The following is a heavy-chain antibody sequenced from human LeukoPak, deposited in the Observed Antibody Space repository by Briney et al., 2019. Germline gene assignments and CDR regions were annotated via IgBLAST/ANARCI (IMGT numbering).Heavy chain of an antibody. V-gene: IGHV3-7*01. CDR1: GFTFSSCA. CDR3: ARSSLGWFDP. CDR2: IDQRGGDK. Sequence: PGGSLRLSCAASGFTFSSCAMSWVRQAPGKGLEWVATIDQRGGDKFSVDSVKGRFIISRDNAKNSVYLQMNSLTAEDTAVYYCARSSLGWFDPWGQGTLVTVSS. J-gene: IGHJ5*02. D-gene: IGHD7-27*01.